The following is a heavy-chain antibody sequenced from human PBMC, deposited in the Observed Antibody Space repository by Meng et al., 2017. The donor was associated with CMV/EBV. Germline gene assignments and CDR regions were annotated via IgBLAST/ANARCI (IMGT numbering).Heavy chain of an antibody. CDR3: ARETQKWELNLYFDY. V-gene: IGHV5-51*01. D-gene: IGHD1-26*01. Sequence: KVSCKGSGYSFTSYWIGWVRQMPGKGLEWMGIIYPGDSDTRYSPSFQGQVTISADKSISTAYLQWSSLKASDTAMYYCARETQKWELNLYFDYWGQGTLVTVSS. CDR2: IYPGDSDT. CDR1: GYSFTSYW. J-gene: IGHJ4*02.